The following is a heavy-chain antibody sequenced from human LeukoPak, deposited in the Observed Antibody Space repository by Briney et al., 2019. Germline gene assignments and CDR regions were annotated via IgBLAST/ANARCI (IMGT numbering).Heavy chain of an antibody. CDR3: ARAIVVVVAANNWFDP. J-gene: IGHJ5*02. CDR1: GYTFTGYY. V-gene: IGHV1-2*02. Sequence: ASVKVSCKASGYTFTGYYMHWVRQAPGQGLEWMGWINPSSGGTDYAQKFQGRVTMTRDTSISTAYMELSRLRSDDTAVYYCARAIVVVVAANNWFDPWGQGTLVTVSS. CDR2: INPSSGGT. D-gene: IGHD2-15*01.